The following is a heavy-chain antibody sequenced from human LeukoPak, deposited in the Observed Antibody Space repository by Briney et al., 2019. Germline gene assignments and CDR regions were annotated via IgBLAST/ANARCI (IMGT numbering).Heavy chain of an antibody. CDR3: ARLFHPALSGNYPFDY. D-gene: IGHD1-26*01. CDR1: GGSINSYY. V-gene: IGHV4-59*01. J-gene: IGHJ4*02. Sequence: PSETLSLTCTVSGGSINSYYWSWIRQPPGKGLEWIAYIYYSGSTSYNPSLKSRVTISVDTSKNQFSLKLNSVTAADTAMYYCARLFHPALSGNYPFDYWGQGTLATVSS. CDR2: IYYSGST.